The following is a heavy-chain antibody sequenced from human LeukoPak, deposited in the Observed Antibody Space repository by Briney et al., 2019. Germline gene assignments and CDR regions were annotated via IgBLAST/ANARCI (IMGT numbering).Heavy chain of an antibody. CDR3: ARNYGDYWNWGFDP. CDR1: GFTFSSYE. CDR2: ISSSGSTI. Sequence: GGSLRLSCAASGFTFSSYEMNWVRQAPGKGLEWVSYISSSGSTIYYADSVKGRFTISRDNAKNSLYLQMNSLRAEDTAVYYCARNYGDYWNWGFDPWGQGTLVTVSS. J-gene: IGHJ5*02. V-gene: IGHV3-48*03. D-gene: IGHD4-17*01.